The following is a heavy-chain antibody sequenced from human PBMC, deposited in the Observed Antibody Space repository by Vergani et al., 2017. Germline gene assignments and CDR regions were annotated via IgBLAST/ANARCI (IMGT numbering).Heavy chain of an antibody. Sequence: EVQLVESGGGFVRPGESQRLSCAASGFTFSKYWMTWVRQAPGKGLVWVANIEDDGDDKNYADSVKGRFTISRDNADNSVYLQMNSLRPVDTAVYYCARVIPRGASYFDFWGRGALVIVSS. CDR2: IEDDGDDK. CDR3: ARVIPRGASYFDF. J-gene: IGHJ4*02. D-gene: IGHD2-21*01. CDR1: GFTFSKYW. V-gene: IGHV3-7*01.